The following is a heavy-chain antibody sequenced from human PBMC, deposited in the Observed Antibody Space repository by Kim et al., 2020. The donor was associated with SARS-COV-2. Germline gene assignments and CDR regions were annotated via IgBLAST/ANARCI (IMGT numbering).Heavy chain of an antibody. CDR1: GYSFTSYW. CDR3: ARPGGLLWFGDPFDY. V-gene: IGHV5-51*01. Sequence: ESLKISCKGSGYSFTSYWIGWVRQMPGKGLEWMGIIYPGDSETRYSPSFQGQVTISADKSISTAYLQWSSLKASDTAMYYCARPGGLLWFGDPFDYWGQGTLVTVSS. J-gene: IGHJ4*02. CDR2: IYPGDSET. D-gene: IGHD3-10*01.